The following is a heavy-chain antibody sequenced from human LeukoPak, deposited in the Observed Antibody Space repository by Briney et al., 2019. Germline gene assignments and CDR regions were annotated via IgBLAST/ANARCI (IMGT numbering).Heavy chain of an antibody. CDR2: IIPIFGTA. D-gene: IGHD2-2*01. J-gene: IGHJ6*03. V-gene: IGHV1-69*13. CDR1: GGTFSSYA. CDR3: ASNAVVPAAYYYYYYMDV. Sequence: GASVKVSCKASGGTFSSYAISWVRQAPGQGLEWMGGIIPIFGTANYAQKFQGRVTITADESTSTAYMELSSLRSEDTAVYYCASNAVVPAAYYYYYYMDVWGKGTTVTVSS.